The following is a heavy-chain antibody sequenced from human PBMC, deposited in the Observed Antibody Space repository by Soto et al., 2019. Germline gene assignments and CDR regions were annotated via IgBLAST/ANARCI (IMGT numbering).Heavy chain of an antibody. V-gene: IGHV4-28*01. J-gene: IGHJ4*02. CDR1: GYSISSSNW. CDR2: IYYSGTT. D-gene: IGHD1-26*01. Sequence: QVQLQESGPGLVKPSDTLSLTCAVSGYSISSSNWWGWIRQPPGKGLEWIGYIYYSGTTYYNPSLKRRVTISVDTSKHQSSLKLTSVTAVDTAVYYCARRELQGPIAYWGQGTLVTVSS. CDR3: ARRELQGPIAY.